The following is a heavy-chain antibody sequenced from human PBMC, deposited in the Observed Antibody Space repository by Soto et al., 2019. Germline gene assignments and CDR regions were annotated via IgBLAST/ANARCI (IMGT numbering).Heavy chain of an antibody. Sequence: VASVKVSCKASGGTFSSYAISWVRQAPGQGLEWMGGIIPIFGTANYAQKFQGRVTITADESTSTAYMELSSLRSEDTAVYYCAREVWKLRTVVTPGHWFDPWGQGTLVTVSS. D-gene: IGHD2-21*02. CDR1: GGTFSSYA. V-gene: IGHV1-69*13. J-gene: IGHJ5*02. CDR3: AREVWKLRTVVTPGHWFDP. CDR2: IIPIFGTA.